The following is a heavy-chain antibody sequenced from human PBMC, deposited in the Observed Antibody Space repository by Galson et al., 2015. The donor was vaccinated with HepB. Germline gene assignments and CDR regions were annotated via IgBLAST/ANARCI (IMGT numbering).Heavy chain of an antibody. CDR1: GFTFSSYD. Sequence: SLRLSCAASGFTFSSYDMHWVRQAPGKGLEWVAVIWYDGSNKYYADSVKGRFTISRDNSKNTVYLQMNSLGAEDTAVYYCAKEDTSVYYFSPPDYWGQGTLVTVSS. V-gene: IGHV3-33*06. J-gene: IGHJ4*02. CDR2: IWYDGSNK. CDR3: AKEDTSVYYFSPPDY. D-gene: IGHD3-22*01.